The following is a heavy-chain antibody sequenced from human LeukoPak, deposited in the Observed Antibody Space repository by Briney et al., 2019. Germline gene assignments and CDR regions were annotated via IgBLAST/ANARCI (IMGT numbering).Heavy chain of an antibody. D-gene: IGHD2-15*01. J-gene: IGHJ4*02. CDR1: GFTFNTYW. Sequence: GGSLRLSCAASGFTFNTYWMNWVRQAPGKGLEWVANTNPDGSGKYYVDSVKGRFSISRDNTNNLLYLQMSSLRAEDTAVYYCMPGSGYWGQGTLVTVSS. V-gene: IGHV3-7*01. CDR3: MPGSGY. CDR2: TNPDGSGK.